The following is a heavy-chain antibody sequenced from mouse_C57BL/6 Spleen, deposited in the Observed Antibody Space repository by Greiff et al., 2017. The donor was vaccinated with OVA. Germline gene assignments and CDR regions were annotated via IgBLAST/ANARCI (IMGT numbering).Heavy chain of an antibody. J-gene: IGHJ4*01. CDR3: ARSNSSGVYYAMDY. Sequence: LVESGAELARPGASVKMSCKASGYTFTSYTMHWVKQRPGQGLEWIGYINPSSGYTKYNQKFKDKATLTADKSSSTAYMQLSSLTSEDSEVYYYARSNSSGVYYAMDYWGQGTSVTVSS. D-gene: IGHD3-2*02. V-gene: IGHV1-4*01. CDR1: GYTFTSYT. CDR2: INPSSGYT.